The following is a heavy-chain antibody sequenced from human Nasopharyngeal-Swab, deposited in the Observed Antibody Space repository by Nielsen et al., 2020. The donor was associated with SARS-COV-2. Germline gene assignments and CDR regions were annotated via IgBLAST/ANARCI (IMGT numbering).Heavy chain of an antibody. CDR3: ARQSRDYSNYASFYYYGMDV. CDR2: VSYSGST. D-gene: IGHD4-11*01. J-gene: IGHJ6*02. Sequence: SETLSLTCTVSGGSISSSKYYWGWIRQPPGKGLEWIGSVSYSGSTYYNPSLKRRVTISVRTSRNLFSLRLASVTAADTAIYFCARQSRDYSNYASFYYYGMDVWGQGTTVIVSS. V-gene: IGHV4-39*01. CDR1: GGSISSSKYY.